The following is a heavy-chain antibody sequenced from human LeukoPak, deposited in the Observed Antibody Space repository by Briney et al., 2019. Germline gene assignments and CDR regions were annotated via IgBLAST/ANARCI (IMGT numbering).Heavy chain of an antibody. D-gene: IGHD3-3*01. CDR2: INHSGST. CDR1: GGSFSGYY. CDR3: ARVVGVVTLYYYYCYYMDV. J-gene: IGHJ6*03. V-gene: IGHV4-34*01. Sequence: SETLPHTCAVYGGSFSGYYWSWIRQPPGKGLEWIGEINHSGSTNYNPSLKSRVTISVDTSKNQFSLKLSSVTAADTAVYYCARVVGVVTLYYYYCYYMDVWGKGNTVSVSS.